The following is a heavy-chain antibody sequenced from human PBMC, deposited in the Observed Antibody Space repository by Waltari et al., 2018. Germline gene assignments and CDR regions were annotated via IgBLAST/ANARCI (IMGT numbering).Heavy chain of an antibody. J-gene: IGHJ5*02. CDR3: VGWVTYTSDWHGSLVP. V-gene: IGHV3-48*03. Sequence: EVELAESGGRLVQPGGSLRLSCAAPGLTFSSYDMNWVRQAQGKGLEWISYIRPNGDTVYYADSVRGRFTISRDNAKKSLFLQMNSLRAEDTAIYYCVGWVTYTSDWHGSLVPWGQGTLVTVSS. D-gene: IGHD6-19*01. CDR2: IRPNGDTV. CDR1: GLTFSSYD.